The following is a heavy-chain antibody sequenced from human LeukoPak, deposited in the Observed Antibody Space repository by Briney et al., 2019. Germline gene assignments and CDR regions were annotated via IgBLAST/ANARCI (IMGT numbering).Heavy chain of an antibody. D-gene: IGHD3-10*01. V-gene: IGHV5-51*01. CDR3: ARLVPYGSGSSGXYFDY. CDR2: IYPGDSDT. J-gene: IGHJ4*02. CDR1: GYSFTSYW. Sequence: GESLKISCKGSGYSFTSYWIGWVSQMPGKGLEWMGIIYPGDSDTRYSPSFQGQVTISADKSISTAYLQWSSLKASDTAMYYCARLVPYGSGSSGXYFDYRGQGTLVTVSS.